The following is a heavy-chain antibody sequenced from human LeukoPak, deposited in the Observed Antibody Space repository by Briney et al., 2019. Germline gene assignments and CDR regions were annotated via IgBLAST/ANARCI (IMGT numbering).Heavy chain of an antibody. D-gene: IGHD3-22*01. CDR3: ARERGSVWDYYDSRGSFQH. V-gene: IGHV1-69*13. CDR1: GGTFSSYA. Sequence: SVKVSCKASGGTFSSYAISWVRQAPGQGLEWMGGIIPIFGTANYAQRFQGRVTITADESTSTAYMELSSLRSEDTAVYYCARERGSVWDYYDSRGSFQHWGQGTLVTVSS. J-gene: IGHJ1*01. CDR2: IIPIFGTA.